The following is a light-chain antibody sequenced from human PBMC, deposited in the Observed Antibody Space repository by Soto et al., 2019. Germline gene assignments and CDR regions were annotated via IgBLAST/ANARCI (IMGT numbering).Light chain of an antibody. Sequence: QSVLTQPTSVSGAPGQRVTISCTGSTSNIGADYDVHWYQQLPGTAPKLLIYGSSDRPSGVPDRFSGSKSGTSASLAITGLQAEDEADYYCQSYDSSLINYVFGTGTKV. CDR2: GSS. CDR1: TSNIGADYD. CDR3: QSYDSSLINYV. J-gene: IGLJ1*01. V-gene: IGLV1-40*01.